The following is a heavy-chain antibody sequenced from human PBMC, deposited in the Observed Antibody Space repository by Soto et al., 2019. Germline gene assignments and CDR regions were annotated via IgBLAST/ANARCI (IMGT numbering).Heavy chain of an antibody. Sequence: GGSLRLSCAASGFTFSSYSMNWVRQAPGKGLEWVSSISSSSSYIYYADSVKGRFTISRDNAKNSLYLQMNSLRAEDTAVYYCARGGGLYYYDSSGYFHWGQGTLVTVSS. CDR3: ARGGGLYYYDSSGYFH. D-gene: IGHD3-22*01. V-gene: IGHV3-21*01. J-gene: IGHJ4*02. CDR1: GFTFSSYS. CDR2: ISSSSSYI.